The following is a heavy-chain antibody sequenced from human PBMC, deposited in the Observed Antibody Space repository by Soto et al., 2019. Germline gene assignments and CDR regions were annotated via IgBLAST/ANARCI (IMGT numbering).Heavy chain of an antibody. V-gene: IGHV3-23*01. CDR1: GSSFSTYT. Sequence: PGGSLRLSCAASGSSFSTYTMSWVRRAPGKGLEWVSAISGSGGSPSYADSVQGRFTISRDNPKKTLYLQMNSLRAEDTAVYYCAKARCTTSNCYVPDYWGQGTLVTVSS. CDR2: ISGSGGSP. J-gene: IGHJ4*02. CDR3: AKARCTTSNCYVPDY. D-gene: IGHD2-8*01.